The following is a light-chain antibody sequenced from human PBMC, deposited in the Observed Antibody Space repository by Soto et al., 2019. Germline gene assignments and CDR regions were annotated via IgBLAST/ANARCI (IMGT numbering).Light chain of an antibody. CDR3: CSYAGIITWV. CDR1: SNDIGGHNH. J-gene: IGLJ3*02. Sequence: SALTQPASVSGSPGQSITISCTGTSNDIGGHNHVSWYQQHPGNSPKLIIYEVTERPSGVSNRFSASKSGTTASLTISGLQAEDEADYYCCSYAGIITWVCGGGTKLTVL. V-gene: IGLV2-23*02. CDR2: EVT.